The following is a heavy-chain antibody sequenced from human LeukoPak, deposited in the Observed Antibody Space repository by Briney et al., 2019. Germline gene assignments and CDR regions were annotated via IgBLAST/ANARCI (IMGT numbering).Heavy chain of an antibody. CDR1: GGSFSGYY. D-gene: IGHD6-13*01. CDR3: ARVRWYPDY. J-gene: IGHJ4*02. Sequence: SETLSLTCAVYGGSFSGYYWSWIRQPPGKGLEWIGEINHSGSTNYNPSLKSRVTISVDTSKNQFSLKLSSVTAADTAVYYCARVRWYPDYWGQGTLVTVPS. V-gene: IGHV4-34*01. CDR2: INHSGST.